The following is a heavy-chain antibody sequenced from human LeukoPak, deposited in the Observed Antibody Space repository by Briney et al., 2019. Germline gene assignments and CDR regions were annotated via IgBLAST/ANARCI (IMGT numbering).Heavy chain of an antibody. V-gene: IGHV3-33*01. J-gene: IGHJ4*02. CDR2: IWYDGSNK. CDR3: ARVSFYDSSGYYPPDY. D-gene: IGHD3-22*01. CDR1: GFTFRDSG. Sequence: GRSLRLSCAASGFTFRDSGMHWVRQAPGKGLEWVAVIWYDGSNKYYVDSVEGRFTISRDNSKNTLYLQMNSLRAEDTAVYYCARVSFYDSSGYYPPDYWGQGTLVTVSS.